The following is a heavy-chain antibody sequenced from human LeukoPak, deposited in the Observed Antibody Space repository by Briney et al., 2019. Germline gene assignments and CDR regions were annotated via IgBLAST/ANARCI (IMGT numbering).Heavy chain of an antibody. CDR2: INPNSGGT. CDR3: ARGKKWELLFFDY. D-gene: IGHD1-26*01. Sequence: ASVKVSCKASGYTFTGYYMHWVRQAPGQGLEWMGWINPNSGGTNYAQKFQGRVTMTRDTSVSTAYMELSRLRSDDTAVYYCARGKKWELLFFDYWGQGTLVTVSS. CDR1: GYTFTGYY. J-gene: IGHJ4*02. V-gene: IGHV1-2*02.